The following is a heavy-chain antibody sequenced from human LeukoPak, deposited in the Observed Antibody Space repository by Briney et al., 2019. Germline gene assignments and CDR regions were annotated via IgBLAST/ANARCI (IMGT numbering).Heavy chain of an antibody. V-gene: IGHV3-33*06. CDR2: IWYDGSNK. Sequence: PGGSLRLSCTASGFTFSDYGMHWVRQPPGKGLEWVAIIWYDGSNKKYEDSVKGRFTISRDNSKNTLYLQMNSLRAEDTAVYYCAKQLGYCSDGNCYFPYWGQGTLVTVSS. J-gene: IGHJ4*02. CDR3: AKQLGYCSDGNCYFPY. D-gene: IGHD2-15*01. CDR1: GFTFSDYG.